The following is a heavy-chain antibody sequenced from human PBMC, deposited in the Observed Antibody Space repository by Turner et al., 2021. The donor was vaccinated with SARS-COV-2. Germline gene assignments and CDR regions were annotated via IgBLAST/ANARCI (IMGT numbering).Heavy chain of an antibody. Sequence: QAQLVQSGAEVKKPGASVKVSCKASGYTFSNYGITWVRQAPGQGLEWMVWISVHNGNTKDARKYQDRVNMTTDTTTNTAYMEVRSVRSDDTAVYYGARWDPHGDWYCYYGMDVWGQGTTVTVSS. CDR1: GYTFSNYG. CDR3: ARWDPHGDWYCYYGMDV. CDR2: ISVHNGNT. J-gene: IGHJ6*02. D-gene: IGHD4-17*01. V-gene: IGHV1-18*01.